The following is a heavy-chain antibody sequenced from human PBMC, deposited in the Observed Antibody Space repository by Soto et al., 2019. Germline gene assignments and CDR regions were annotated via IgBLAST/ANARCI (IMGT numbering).Heavy chain of an antibody. CDR1: GLTFSSYG. Sequence: PGGSLRLSCAASGLTFSSYGMHWVRQAPGKGLEWVAVIWYDGSNKYYADSVKGRFTISRDNSKNTLYLQMNSLRAEDTAVYYCARWYTPLVVPAAMKNDYYGMDVWGQGTTVTVSS. J-gene: IGHJ6*02. CDR3: ARWYTPLVVPAAMKNDYYGMDV. V-gene: IGHV3-33*01. CDR2: IWYDGSNK. D-gene: IGHD2-2*01.